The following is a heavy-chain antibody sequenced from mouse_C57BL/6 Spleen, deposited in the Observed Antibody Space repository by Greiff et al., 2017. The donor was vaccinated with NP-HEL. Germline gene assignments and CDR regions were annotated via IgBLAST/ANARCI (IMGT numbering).Heavy chain of an antibody. Sequence: EVKVVESGGGLVQSGRSLRLSCATSGFTFSDFYMEWVRQAPGKGLEWLAASRNKANDYTTEYSASVKGRFIVSRDTSQSILYLQMNALRAEDTAIYYCARDAPRYYSLDYWGQGTSVTVSS. V-gene: IGHV7-1*01. CDR3: ARDAPRYYSLDY. CDR2: SRNKANDYTT. CDR1: GFTFSDFY. J-gene: IGHJ4*01.